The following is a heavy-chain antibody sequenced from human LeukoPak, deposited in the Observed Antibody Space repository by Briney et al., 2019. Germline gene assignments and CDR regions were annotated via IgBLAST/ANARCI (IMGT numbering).Heavy chain of an antibody. CDR3: ARDAEASLAN. CDR2: IYLDDKA. D-gene: IGHD2-21*01. V-gene: IGHV3-66*01. CDR1: GFTVSSKY. Sequence: GGSLRLSCAASGFTVSSKYMNWVRQAPGKGLEWVTVIYLDDKADYAGSVKGRFTISRDNSKNTVYLLMNSLRDDDTAVYYCARDAEASLANWGQGTLVTVSP. J-gene: IGHJ4*02.